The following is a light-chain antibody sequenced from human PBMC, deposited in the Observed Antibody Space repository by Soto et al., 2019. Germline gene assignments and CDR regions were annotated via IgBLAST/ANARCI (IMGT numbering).Light chain of an antibody. V-gene: IGLV1-44*01. Sequence: QAVVTQPPSASGTPGQRVTISCSGSSSNIGGNPVNWYQHVPGAAPKLLIYDNNQRPSGVPDRFSGSKSGTSASLAISGLQSDDAAHYYCSAWDDTLNVVFGGGTKLTVL. J-gene: IGLJ2*01. CDR1: SSNIGGNP. CDR3: SAWDDTLNVV. CDR2: DNN.